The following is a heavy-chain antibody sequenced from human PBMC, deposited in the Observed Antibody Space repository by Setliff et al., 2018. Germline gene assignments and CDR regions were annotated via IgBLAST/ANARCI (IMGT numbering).Heavy chain of an antibody. D-gene: IGHD1-26*01. Sequence: ASVKVSCKASGYTFTGYYMHWVRQAPGQGLEWMGWINPNSGGTNYAQKFQGWVTMTRDTSISTAYMELSRLRSDDTAVYYCARALGATITHFEYWGQGTLVTVSS. CDR3: ARALGATITHFEY. J-gene: IGHJ4*02. V-gene: IGHV1-2*04. CDR2: INPNSGGT. CDR1: GYTFTGYY.